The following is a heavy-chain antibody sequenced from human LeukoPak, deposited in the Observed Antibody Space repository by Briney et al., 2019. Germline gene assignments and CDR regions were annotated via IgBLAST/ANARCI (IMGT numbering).Heavy chain of an antibody. CDR2: IMRDGSVT. CDR1: GFTFSIYW. CDR3: ARDDEYDSTGFYSDRLDS. J-gene: IGHJ4*02. Sequence: GGSLRLSCAASGFTFSIYWMNWVRQAPGKGLEWVANIMRDGSVTYYEDSVKGRFTISRDNAKNSLYLEMNSLRAEDTAVYFCARDDEYDSTGFYSDRLDSWGQGTLVTVSS. V-gene: IGHV3-7*01. D-gene: IGHD3-22*01.